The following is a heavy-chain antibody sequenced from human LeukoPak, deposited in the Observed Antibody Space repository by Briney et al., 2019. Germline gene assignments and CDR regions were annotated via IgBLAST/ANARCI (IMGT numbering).Heavy chain of an antibody. Sequence: GGSLKISSKGSGCSFTSYWIGWVRQMPGKGLEWMGIIYPGDSDTRYSPSFQGQVTISADKSISTAYLQWSSLKASDTAMYYCARHYYYGSGSYFSWFDHWGQGTLVTVSS. V-gene: IGHV5-51*01. CDR3: ARHYYYGSGSYFSWFDH. CDR2: IYPGDSDT. CDR1: GCSFTSYW. D-gene: IGHD3-10*01. J-gene: IGHJ5*02.